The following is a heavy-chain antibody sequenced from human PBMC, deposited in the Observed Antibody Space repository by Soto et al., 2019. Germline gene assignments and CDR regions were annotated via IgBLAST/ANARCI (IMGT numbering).Heavy chain of an antibody. CDR1: GYTFTSYG. Sequence: ASVKVSCKASGYTFTSYGISWVRRAPGQGLEWMGWISAYNGNTNYAQKLQGRVTMTTDTSTSTAYMELRSLRSDDTAVYYCARAGGGYYDSSGYYYRYYYYGMDVWGQGTTVTVSS. D-gene: IGHD3-22*01. CDR3: ARAGGGYYDSSGYYYRYYYYGMDV. CDR2: ISAYNGNT. V-gene: IGHV1-18*04. J-gene: IGHJ6*02.